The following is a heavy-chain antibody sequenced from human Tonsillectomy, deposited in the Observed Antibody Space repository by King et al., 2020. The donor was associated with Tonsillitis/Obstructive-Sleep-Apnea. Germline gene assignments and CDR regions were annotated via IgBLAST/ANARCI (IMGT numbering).Heavy chain of an antibody. D-gene: IGHD3-3*01. Sequence: QVQLVESGAEVKKPGASVKVSCKASAYTFTGYYMHWVRQAPGQGLEWMGWINPNSGGTNYAHKFQGRVTMTRDTSISTAYMELSRLRSDDTAVYYCARVQFSTFWGGQSPYSDMDVWGQGTTDTVSS. CDR3: ARVQFSTFWGGQSPYSDMDV. J-gene: IGHJ6*02. CDR2: INPNSGGT. CDR1: AYTFTGYY. V-gene: IGHV1-2*07.